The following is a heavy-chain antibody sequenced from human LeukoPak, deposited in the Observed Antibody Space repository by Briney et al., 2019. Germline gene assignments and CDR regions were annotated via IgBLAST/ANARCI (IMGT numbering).Heavy chain of an antibody. J-gene: IGHJ4*02. CDR1: GFTFGDYA. CDR2: IRSKAYGGKT. D-gene: IGHD4-17*01. CDR3: TRSPIYGDYVN. Sequence: GGSLRLSCTASGFTFGDYAMSWVGPAPGKGLEWVGFIRSKAYGGKTEYAASVKGRFTLSRDDSKSIAYLQMNSLKTEDTAVYYCTRSPIYGDYVNWGQGTLVTVSS. V-gene: IGHV3-49*04.